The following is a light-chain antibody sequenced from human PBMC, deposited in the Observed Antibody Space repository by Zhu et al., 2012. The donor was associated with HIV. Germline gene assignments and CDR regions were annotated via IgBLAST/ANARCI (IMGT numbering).Light chain of an antibody. Sequence: IVMTQSPATLSLSPGERATPSCRASESVKSDLAWYQQKPGQAPRLLIYDTSTRATGIPARFSGSGSGTEFTLTISSLQSEDFAVYYCQQYGDWPPLTFGGGPRWRSN. J-gene: IGKJ4*01. V-gene: IGKV3-15*01. CDR2: DTS. CDR3: QQYGDWPPLT. CDR1: ESVKSD.